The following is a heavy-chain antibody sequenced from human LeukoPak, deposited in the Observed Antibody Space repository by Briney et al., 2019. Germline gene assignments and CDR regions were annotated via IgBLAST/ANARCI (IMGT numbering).Heavy chain of an antibody. V-gene: IGHV3-11*01. CDR2: ISSSGSTI. CDR3: RGCSSTSCYDY. CDR1: GFTFSDYY. Sequence: NPGGSLRLSCVASGFTFSDYYMSWIRQAPGKGLEWVSYISSSGSTISYADSVKGRFTISRDNTKNSLYLQMDSLRAEDTAVYYCRGCSSTSCYDYWGQGTLVTVSS. D-gene: IGHD2-2*01. J-gene: IGHJ4*02.